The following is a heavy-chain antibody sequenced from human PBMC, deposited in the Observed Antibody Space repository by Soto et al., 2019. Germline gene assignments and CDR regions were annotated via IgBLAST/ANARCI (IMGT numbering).Heavy chain of an antibody. J-gene: IGHJ4*02. V-gene: IGHV1-69*06. D-gene: IGHD2-2*01. Sequence: QVQLVQCGAGVKGPGSSVKISCKASGDTFSSYAFSWVRQAPGHGLGWMGGIIPIFGKPSYAQRFQGRVTITADKSTRTLYMELRWPRSADTAVYYCARAGYCSGSNCYWFDEWGQGTLVTASS. CDR1: GDTFSSYA. CDR3: ARAGYCSGSNCYWFDE. CDR2: IIPIFGKP.